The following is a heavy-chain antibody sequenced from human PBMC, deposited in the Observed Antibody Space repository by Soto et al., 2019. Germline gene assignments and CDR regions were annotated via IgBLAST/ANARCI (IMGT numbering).Heavy chain of an antibody. D-gene: IGHD1-7*01. J-gene: IGHJ4*02. CDR3: APVGITGTTGFYY. Sequence: ASVKVSCKASGYTFIGYYIHWVRQAPGEGLEWMGWINPNSGDTKYAQKFQARVTMTRDTSISTAYMELSRLRSDDTAVYYCAPVGITGTTGFYYWGQGTLVTVS. CDR1: GYTFIGYY. CDR2: INPNSGDT. V-gene: IGHV1-2*02.